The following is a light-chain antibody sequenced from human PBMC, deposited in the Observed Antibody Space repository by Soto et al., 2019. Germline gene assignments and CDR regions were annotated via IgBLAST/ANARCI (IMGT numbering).Light chain of an antibody. CDR3: SSYPILNTRACV. CDR2: EVT. CDR1: SGDIGSYNR. V-gene: IGLV2-14*01. J-gene: IGLJ1*01. Sequence: QSALTQPASVSGSPGQSITISCTGTSGDIGSYNRVSWYQQHPGKAPKLIIYEVTDRPSGVSNRFSGSKSGNTASLTISGLQAEDEAEYYCSSYPILNTRACVFGTGTKLTVL.